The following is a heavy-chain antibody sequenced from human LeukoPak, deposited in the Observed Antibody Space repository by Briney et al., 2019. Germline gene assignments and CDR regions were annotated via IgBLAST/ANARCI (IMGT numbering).Heavy chain of an antibody. V-gene: IGHV3-48*03. J-gene: IGHJ4*02. CDR2: ISGTGSAT. D-gene: IGHD3-16*01. CDR1: GFTFSDSA. Sequence: GGSVRLSCATAGFTFSDSAMEWVRQAPGKGLEWVSYISGTGSATYYADSVKGRFTISRDNAKNSLYLEMNSLRAEDTAVYYCARGRLIFGELRFLDYWSQGTLVTVSS. CDR3: ARGRLIFGELRFLDY.